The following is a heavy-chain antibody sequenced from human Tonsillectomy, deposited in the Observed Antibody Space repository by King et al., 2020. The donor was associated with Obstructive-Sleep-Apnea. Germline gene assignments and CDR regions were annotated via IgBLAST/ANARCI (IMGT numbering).Heavy chain of an antibody. Sequence: VQLVESGGGLVQPGKSLRLSCAASGFTVTTSHMTWVRQAPGKGLECVSIIYSGGRTYSADSVRGRFTISRHNSKNTLYLQMNSLRPEDTAVYYCASAVDITTIGPGPAFDSWGRGTLVTVSS. V-gene: IGHV3-53*04. J-gene: IGHJ4*02. CDR3: ASAVDITTIGPGPAFDS. D-gene: IGHD4-11*01. CDR2: IYSGGRT. CDR1: GFTVTTSH.